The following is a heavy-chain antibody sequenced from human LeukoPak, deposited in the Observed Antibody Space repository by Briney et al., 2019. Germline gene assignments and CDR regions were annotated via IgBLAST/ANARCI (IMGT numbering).Heavy chain of an antibody. D-gene: IGHD2-2*02. CDR1: GYTFTH. J-gene: IGHJ4*02. Sequence: ASVKVSCKTSGYTFTHLHWVRQAPGQGLEWMGWINPNSGGTNYAQDFQGRVTMTRDTSISTAYMELSRLTSDDTAVYYCASNTESGYWGQGTLVTVCS. CDR3: ASNTESGY. CDR2: INPNSGGT. V-gene: IGHV1-2*02.